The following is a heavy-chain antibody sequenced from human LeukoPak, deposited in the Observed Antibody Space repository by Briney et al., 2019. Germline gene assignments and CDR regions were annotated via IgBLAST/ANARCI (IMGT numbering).Heavy chain of an antibody. V-gene: IGHV3-23*01. CDR2: ISNSGDTT. D-gene: IGHD3-22*01. J-gene: IGHJ4*02. Sequence: GGSLRLSCAASGFSFSSYAMSWVRQAPGKGLEWVSSISNSGDTTDYAEPVKGRFTISRDNSKNTLYLQMNSLRAEDTAVYFCAEGGVYHDGSNHGDFDYWGQGTLVTVSS. CDR1: GFSFSSYA. CDR3: AEGGVYHDGSNHGDFDY.